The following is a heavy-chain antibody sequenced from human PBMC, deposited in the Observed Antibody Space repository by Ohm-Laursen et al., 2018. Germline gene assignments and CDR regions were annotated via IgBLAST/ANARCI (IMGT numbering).Heavy chain of an antibody. CDR1: GFTFSSYG. J-gene: IGHJ4*02. D-gene: IGHD4-23*01. V-gene: IGHV3-23*01. CDR3: ATSTTVVTPGYFDY. CDR2: ISGSGGST. Sequence: GSLRLSCTASGFTFSSYGMNWVRQAPGKGLEWVSAISGSGGSTYYADSVKGRFTISRDNSKNTLYLQMNSLRAEDTAVYYCATSTTVVTPGYFDYWGQGTLVTVSS.